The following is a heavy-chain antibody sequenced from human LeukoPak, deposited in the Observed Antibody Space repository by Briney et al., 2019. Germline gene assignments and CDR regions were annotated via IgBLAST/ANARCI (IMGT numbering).Heavy chain of an antibody. V-gene: IGHV6-1*01. CDR3: SNSMEHFDQ. J-gene: IGHJ4*02. D-gene: IGHD1-26*01. CDR2: TRYGCNWYN. Sequence: SQTLSLTCGISGDSVSSNSATWDWIRQSPSRGLEWLGRTRYGCNWYNDSALCVRRRITINPDKSKNQFSLQLQAEPPAVTAGNSGSNSMEHFDQWGQGTLVTVSS. CDR1: GDSVSSNSAT.